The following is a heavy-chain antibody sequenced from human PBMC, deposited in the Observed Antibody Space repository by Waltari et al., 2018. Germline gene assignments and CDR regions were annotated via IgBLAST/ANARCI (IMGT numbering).Heavy chain of an antibody. J-gene: IGHJ4*02. Sequence: QVQLQESGPGLVKPSETLSLTCTVSGGSISSYYWSWIRQPAGKGLEWIGRIYTSGSTNYNPSLKSRVTMSVDTSKNQFSLKLSSVTAADTAVYYCATDKWGSWYHYFDYWGQGTLVTVSS. D-gene: IGHD6-13*01. CDR2: IYTSGST. CDR1: GGSISSYY. CDR3: ATDKWGSWYHYFDY. V-gene: IGHV4-4*07.